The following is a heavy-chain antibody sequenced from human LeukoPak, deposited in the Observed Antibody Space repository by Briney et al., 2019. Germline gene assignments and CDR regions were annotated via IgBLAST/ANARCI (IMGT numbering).Heavy chain of an antibody. CDR1: GFTFSSYW. Sequence: GGSLRLSCAASGFTFSSYWMSWVRQAPGKRLEWVANIKQDGTEKYYVDSVKGRFTISRDNAKNSLYLQMNSLRAEDTAVYYCAELGITMIGGVWGKGTTVTISS. J-gene: IGHJ6*04. CDR2: IKQDGTEK. D-gene: IGHD3-10*02. V-gene: IGHV3-7*01. CDR3: AELGITMIGGV.